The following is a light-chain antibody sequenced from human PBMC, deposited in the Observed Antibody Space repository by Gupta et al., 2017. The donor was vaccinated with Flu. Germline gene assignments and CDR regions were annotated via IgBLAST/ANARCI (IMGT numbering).Light chain of an antibody. CDR1: QDVGSW. CDR3: QQTNNFPLT. CDR2: GAS. Sequence: DIQMTQSPSSVYASVGDRVSITCRASQDVGSWLVWYQQKPGKAPKLLIQGASTLQSGVPARFSGSGSGTDFTLTISSLQAEDFATYYCQQTNNFPLTFGGGTKVEIK. J-gene: IGKJ4*01. V-gene: IGKV1-12*01.